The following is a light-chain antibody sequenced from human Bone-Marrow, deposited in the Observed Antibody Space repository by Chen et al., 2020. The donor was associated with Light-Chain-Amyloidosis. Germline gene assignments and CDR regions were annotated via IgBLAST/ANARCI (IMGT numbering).Light chain of an antibody. CDR2: FAY. V-gene: IGKV4-1*01. CDR3: QQYYNVPFT. CDR1: HSALSSSNNQNY. Sequence: DIVMTQSPDSLAVSLVERATINYKSRHSALSSSNNQNYLTWYQQKPGQPPKLLIYFAYTRESGVPDRFSGSGFGKDFTLTIRSLQAEDVAVYYCQQYYNVPFTFGPGTKLDIK. J-gene: IGKJ3*01.